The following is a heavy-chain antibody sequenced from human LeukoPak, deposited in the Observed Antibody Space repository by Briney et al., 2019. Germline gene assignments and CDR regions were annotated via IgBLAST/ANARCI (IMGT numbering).Heavy chain of an antibody. CDR2: ISGSGGST. D-gene: IGHD6-13*01. V-gene: IGHV3-23*01. CDR1: GFTFSSYA. CDR3: AKEVDSSSWTDY. Sequence: GGSLRLSCAASGFTFSSYAMSWVRQAPGEGLEWVSAISGSGGSTYYADSVKGRFTISRDSSKNTLYLQMNSLRAEDTAVYYCAKEVDSSSWTDYWGQGTLVTVSS. J-gene: IGHJ4*02.